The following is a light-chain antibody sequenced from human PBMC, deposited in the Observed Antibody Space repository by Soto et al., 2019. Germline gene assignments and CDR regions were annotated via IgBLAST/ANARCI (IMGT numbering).Light chain of an antibody. CDR3: QQYGSSAS. CDR1: QSVSSY. V-gene: IGKV3-11*01. CDR2: DAS. Sequence: EIVMTQSPATLSVSRGERATLSCRASQSVSSYLAWYQQKPGQAPRLLIYDASNRATGIPARFSGSGSGTDFTLTISSLEPEDFAVYYCQQYGSSASFGQGTKVDIK. J-gene: IGKJ1*01.